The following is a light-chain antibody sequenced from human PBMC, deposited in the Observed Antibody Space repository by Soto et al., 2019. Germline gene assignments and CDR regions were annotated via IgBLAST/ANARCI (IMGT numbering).Light chain of an antibody. J-gene: IGKJ4*01. Sequence: EIVLTQSPATLSLSPGERATLSCRASQSVSSYLAWYQQRPGQAPRLLIYDASNRATGIPARFSGSGSGTDFTLTISSLEPEDFAVYYCQQRKSWPLTFGGGTKVEI. V-gene: IGKV3-11*01. CDR2: DAS. CDR3: QQRKSWPLT. CDR1: QSVSSY.